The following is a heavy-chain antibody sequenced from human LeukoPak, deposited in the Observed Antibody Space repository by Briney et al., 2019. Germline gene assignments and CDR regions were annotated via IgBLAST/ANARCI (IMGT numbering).Heavy chain of an antibody. CDR1: GFTFSDYA. D-gene: IGHD1-1*01. Sequence: GGSLRLSCAASGFTFSDYAMHWVRPAPGKGLEFVSVIGPIGVYTYYANSVKGRFTISRDNSKSTVSLQMGSLRDEDMAVYYCARSPPGRTNWNYYDYWGRGTLVTVSS. CDR2: IGPIGVYT. V-gene: IGHV3-64*01. CDR3: ARSPPGRTNWNYYDY. J-gene: IGHJ4*02.